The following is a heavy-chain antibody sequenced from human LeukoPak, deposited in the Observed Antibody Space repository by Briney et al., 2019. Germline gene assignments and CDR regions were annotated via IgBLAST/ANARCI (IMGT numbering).Heavy chain of an antibody. D-gene: IGHD2-15*01. CDR2: IYPGDPDT. J-gene: IGHJ5*02. V-gene: IGHV5-51*01. CDR3: ARCSGGSCYKSDP. CDR1: GYSFTSYW. Sequence: GESLKISFKGSGYSFTSYWIGWVRQMPGKGLEWMGIIYPGDPDTRYSPFFQGQVTISADKSISTAYLQWSSLKASDTAMYYCARCSGGSCYKSDPWGQGTLVTVSS.